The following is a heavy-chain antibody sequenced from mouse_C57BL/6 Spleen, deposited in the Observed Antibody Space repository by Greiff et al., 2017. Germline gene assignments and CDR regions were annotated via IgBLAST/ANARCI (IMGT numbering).Heavy chain of an antibody. Sequence: QVHVKQSGAELVRPGTSVKVSCKASGYAFTNYLIEWVKQRPGQGLEWIGVINPGSGGTNYNEKFKGKATLTADKSSSTAYMQLSSLTSEDSAVYFCARWDYYSNFFDYWGQGTTLTVSS. CDR2: INPGSGGT. J-gene: IGHJ2*01. V-gene: IGHV1-54*01. D-gene: IGHD2-5*01. CDR3: ARWDYYSNFFDY. CDR1: GYAFTNYL.